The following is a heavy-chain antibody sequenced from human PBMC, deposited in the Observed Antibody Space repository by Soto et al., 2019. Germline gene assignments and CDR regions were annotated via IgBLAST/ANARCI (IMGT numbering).Heavy chain of an antibody. CDR1: GYTFTSYG. D-gene: IGHD3-9*01. V-gene: IGHV1-18*01. Sequence: GASVKVSCKASGYTFTSYGISWVRQAPGQGLEWMGWISAYNGNTNYAQKLQGRVTMTTDTSTSTAYMELRSLRSDDTAVYYCARDPPFGGYDILTGHPAEAFDIWGHGTMVTVSS. J-gene: IGHJ3*02. CDR3: ARDPPFGGYDILTGHPAEAFDI. CDR2: ISAYNGNT.